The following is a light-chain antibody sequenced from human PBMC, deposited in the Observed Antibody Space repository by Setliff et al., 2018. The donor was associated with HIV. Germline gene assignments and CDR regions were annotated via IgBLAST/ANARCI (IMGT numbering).Light chain of an antibody. CDR3: QSYDSSLSAYV. J-gene: IGLJ1*01. Sequence: QSVLTQPPSVSGAPGQRVTISCTGRSSNIGSGYDVHWYQHLPGTAPKLLIYGNNNRPSGVPDRFSGSKSGTSASLAITGLQAEDEADYYCQSYDSSLSAYVFGAGTKSPS. CDR2: GNN. V-gene: IGLV1-40*01. CDR1: SSNIGSGYD.